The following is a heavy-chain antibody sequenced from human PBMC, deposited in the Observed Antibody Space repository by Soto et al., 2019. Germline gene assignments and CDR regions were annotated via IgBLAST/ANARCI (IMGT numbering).Heavy chain of an antibody. CDR3: ARDQGEEWLPNWFDP. V-gene: IGHV1-18*01. D-gene: IGHD3-3*01. J-gene: IGHJ5*02. Sequence: QVQLVQSGAEVKKPGASVKVSCKASGYTFTSYGISWVRQAPGQGLEWMGCISAYNGNTNYAQKLQGRVTMTTDTSTSTAYMELRSLSSDDTAVYYCARDQGEEWLPNWFDPWGQGTLVTVSS. CDR2: ISAYNGNT. CDR1: GYTFTSYG.